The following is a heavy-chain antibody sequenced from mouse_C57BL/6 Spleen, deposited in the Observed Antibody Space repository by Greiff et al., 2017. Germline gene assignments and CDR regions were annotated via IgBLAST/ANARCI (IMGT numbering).Heavy chain of an antibody. J-gene: IGHJ1*03. CDR1: GFTFSDYG. V-gene: IGHV5-17*01. Sequence: EVKLMESGGGLVKPGGSLKLSCAASGFTFSDYGMHWVRQAPEKGLEWVAYISSGSSTISYADTVKGRFTISSDNAKNTLFLQMTSRRSEDTAMYYCANYYGSSYVGYFDVWGTGTTVTVSS. CDR2: ISSGSSTI. D-gene: IGHD1-1*01. CDR3: ANYYGSSYVGYFDV.